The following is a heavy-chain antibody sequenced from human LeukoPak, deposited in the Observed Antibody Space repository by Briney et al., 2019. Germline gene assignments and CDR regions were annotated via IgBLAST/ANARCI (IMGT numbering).Heavy chain of an antibody. CDR1: GFTVSSNY. J-gene: IGHJ4*02. CDR3: ARVSRGPHPDYYDSSGYMDY. D-gene: IGHD3-22*01. Sequence: GGSLRLSCAVSGFTVSSNYMSWVRQAPGKGLERVSVIYSGGSTYYADSVKGRFTISRDNSKNTLYLQMNSLRAEDTAVYYCARVSRGPHPDYYDSSGYMDYWGQGTLVTVSS. CDR2: IYSGGST. V-gene: IGHV3-53*01.